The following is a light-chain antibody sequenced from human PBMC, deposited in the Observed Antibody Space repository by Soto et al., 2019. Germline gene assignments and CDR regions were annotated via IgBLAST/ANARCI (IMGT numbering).Light chain of an antibody. V-gene: IGLV2-14*01. J-gene: IGLJ2*01. Sequence: QSALTQPASVSGSPGQSITISCTGTSSDVGGYNYVSWYQQHPGKAPKLMIYDVSNRPSGVSNRFSGSKSGNTASLTFSGLQAEDEADYYCSSYTSSSTRDVVFGGGTKLTVL. CDR3: SSYTSSSTRDVV. CDR1: SSDVGGYNY. CDR2: DVS.